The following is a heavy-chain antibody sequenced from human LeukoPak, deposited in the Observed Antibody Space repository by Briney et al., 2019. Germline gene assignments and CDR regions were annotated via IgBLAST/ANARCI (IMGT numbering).Heavy chain of an antibody. CDR3: AAFGVASGLV. D-gene: IGHD3-3*01. CDR1: GGSINSHY. Sequence: PSETLSLTCSVSGGSINSHYWSWIRQPPGKRLEWIGYIFNTGNTNYNPSLASRVTMSVDTSRAQFFLRLSPVTAADTAVYYCAAFGVASGLVWGKGTTVTVSS. V-gene: IGHV4-59*11. J-gene: IGHJ6*04. CDR2: IFNTGNT.